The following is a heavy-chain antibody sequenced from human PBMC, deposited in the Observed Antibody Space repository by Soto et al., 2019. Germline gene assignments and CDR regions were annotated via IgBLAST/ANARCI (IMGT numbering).Heavy chain of an antibody. CDR1: GYSFTSYW. CDR3: ARMVRGVIIITPNWFDP. V-gene: IGHV5-51*01. D-gene: IGHD3-10*01. J-gene: IGHJ5*02. Sequence: GESLKISCKGSGYSFTSYWIGWVRQMPGKGLEWMGIIYPGDSDTRYSPSFQGQVTISADKSISTAYLQWSSLKASDTAMYYCARMVRGVIIITPNWFDPWGQGTLVTVSS. CDR2: IYPGDSDT.